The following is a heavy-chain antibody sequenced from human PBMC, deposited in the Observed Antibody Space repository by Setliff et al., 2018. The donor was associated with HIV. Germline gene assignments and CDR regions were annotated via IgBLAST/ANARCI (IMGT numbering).Heavy chain of an antibody. Sequence: KPSETLSLTCAVYGGSFSGYYWSWIRQPPGKGLEWIGEVTHSGRTNYNPSLESRVTTSVDTSKKQSSLRLTSVTAADTAVYYCARGVRDNSGWSSYYFDYWGQGTLVTVSS. D-gene: IGHD6-19*01. J-gene: IGHJ4*02. CDR3: ARGVRDNSGWSSYYFDY. CDR1: GGSFSGYY. CDR2: VTHSGRT. V-gene: IGHV4-34*01.